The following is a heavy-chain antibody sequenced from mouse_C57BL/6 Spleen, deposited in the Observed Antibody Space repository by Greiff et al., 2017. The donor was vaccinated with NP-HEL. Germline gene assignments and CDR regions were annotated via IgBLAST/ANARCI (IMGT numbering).Heavy chain of an antibody. D-gene: IGHD4-1*01. J-gene: IGHJ2*01. CDR3: ARSRTGTDFDY. CDR1: GYTFTSYW. Sequence: QVQLQQPGAELVMPGASVKLSCKASGYTFTSYWMHWVKQRPGQGLEWIGEIDPSDSYTNYNQKFKGKSTLTVDKSSSTAYMQLSSMTSEDSAVYYGARSRTGTDFDYWGQGTTLTVSS. CDR2: IDPSDSYT. V-gene: IGHV1-69*01.